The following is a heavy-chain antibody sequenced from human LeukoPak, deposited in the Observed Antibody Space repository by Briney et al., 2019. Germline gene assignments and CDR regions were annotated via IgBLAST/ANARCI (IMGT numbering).Heavy chain of an antibody. V-gene: IGHV3-23*01. Sequence: PGGSLRLSCAASGFTFSNYAMSWVRQAPGKGLEWVSTIGGSSGNTYNADSVKGRFTISRDNSKNTLYLQMSSLRAEDTAIYYCAKRGKSCSSASCSSLYYFDYWGQGTLVTVSS. D-gene: IGHD2-2*01. CDR3: AKRGKSCSSASCSSLYYFDY. CDR1: GFTFSNYA. J-gene: IGHJ4*02. CDR2: IGGSSGNT.